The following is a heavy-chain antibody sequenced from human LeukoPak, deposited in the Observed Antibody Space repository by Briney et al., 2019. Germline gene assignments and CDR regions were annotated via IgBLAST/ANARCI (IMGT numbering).Heavy chain of an antibody. Sequence: PGGSLRLSCAASGFTFSDYWIHWVRQAPGKGLVWVSHISSSSSTIYYGDSVKGRFTISRDNAKNSLYLQMNSLRDEDTAVYYCARERDSSSWYAFDIWGQGTMVTVSS. CDR3: ARERDSSSWYAFDI. CDR1: GFTFSDYW. CDR2: ISSSSSTI. D-gene: IGHD6-13*01. J-gene: IGHJ3*02. V-gene: IGHV3-48*02.